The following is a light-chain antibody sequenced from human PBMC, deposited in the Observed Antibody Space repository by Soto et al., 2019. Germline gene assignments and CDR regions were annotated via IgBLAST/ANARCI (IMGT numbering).Light chain of an antibody. Sequence: DIQMTQSPSTLSGSVGDRVTITCLAGQIVSSWLAWYQQRPGKAPNLVIYKASTLKSGVPSRFSGIGSGTEFTLAISILQSGDFATYYCQHYKSYSEAFGQGTRLEIK. CDR2: KAS. V-gene: IGKV1-5*03. CDR3: QHYKSYSEA. J-gene: IGKJ5*01. CDR1: QIVSSW.